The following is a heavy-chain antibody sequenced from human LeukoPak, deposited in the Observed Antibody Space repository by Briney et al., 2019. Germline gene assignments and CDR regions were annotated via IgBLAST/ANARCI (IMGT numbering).Heavy chain of an antibody. D-gene: IGHD2-8*01. V-gene: IGHV4-34*12. J-gene: IGHJ4*02. CDR1: GGSFSGYY. CDR3: ARGIVKMVYATFDS. Sequence: PSETLSLTCPVYGGSFSGYYWTWIRQPPGKGLEWIAEIIHTGRTNYNPSLSSGLTLSVDTSKNHFSLKLSSVTAADTAIYYCARGIVKMVYATFDSWGQGTPVTVSS. CDR2: IIHTGRT.